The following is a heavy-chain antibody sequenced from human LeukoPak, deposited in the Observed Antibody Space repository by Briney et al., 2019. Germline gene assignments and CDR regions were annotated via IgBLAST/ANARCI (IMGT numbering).Heavy chain of an antibody. CDR2: IYYSGST. CDR1: GGSISGNNYY. CDR3: ARDEGNGPWTPDY. V-gene: IGHV4-39*07. Sequence: SETLSLTCTVSGGSISGNNYYWGWIRQPPGKGLEWIGSIYYSGSTYYNPSLKSRVTISVDTSKNQFSLKLSSVTAADTAVYYCARDEGNGPWTPDYWGQGTLVTVSS. J-gene: IGHJ4*02. D-gene: IGHD2-8*01.